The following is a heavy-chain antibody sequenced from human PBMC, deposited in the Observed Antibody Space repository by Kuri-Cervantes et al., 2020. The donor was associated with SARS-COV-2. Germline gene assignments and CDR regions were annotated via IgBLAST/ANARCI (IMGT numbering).Heavy chain of an antibody. CDR1: GFPFSSYT. J-gene: IGHJ2*01. Sequence: LKIPGPASGFPFSSYTMHWVRQAPGKGLEWVAGTTGDGTNKYYADSAKGRFTISRDNSKNTLYLQMNSLRTEDTAVYNCARGFELLQYFDLWGRGTLVTVSS. CDR2: TTGDGTNK. V-gene: IGHV3-30-3*01. D-gene: IGHD1-7*01. CDR3: ARGFELLQYFDL.